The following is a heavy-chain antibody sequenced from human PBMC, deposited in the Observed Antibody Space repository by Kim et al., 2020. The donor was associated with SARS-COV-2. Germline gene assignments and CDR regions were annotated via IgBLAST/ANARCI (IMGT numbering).Heavy chain of an antibody. J-gene: IGHJ4*01. D-gene: IGHD3-16*02. CDR3: ARKPLYLGAFYYFDY. CDR2: IHYTGKT. V-gene: IGHV4-39*01. CDR1: GASVSSDNSC. Sequence: SETLSLTCTVSGASVSSDNSCWGWIRQPPGQGLEWIASIHYTGKTYYDPSLKSRVTISRDTTRNQFSLSLISLTAADTSVYYCARKPLYLGAFYYFDYWG.